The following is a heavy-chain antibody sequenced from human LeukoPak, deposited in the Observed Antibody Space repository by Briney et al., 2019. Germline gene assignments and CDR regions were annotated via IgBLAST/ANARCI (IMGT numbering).Heavy chain of an antibody. J-gene: IGHJ4*02. CDR1: GFTFSSYA. CDR2: ISYDGSNK. D-gene: IGHD3-9*01. CDR3: ARGRGYFDWHKYYFDY. Sequence: GGSLRLSCAASGFTFSSYAMHWVRQAPGKGLEWVAVISYDGSNKYYADSVKGRFTISRDNSKNTLYLQMNSLRAEDTAVYYCARGRGYFDWHKYYFDYWGQGTLVTVS. V-gene: IGHV3-30*04.